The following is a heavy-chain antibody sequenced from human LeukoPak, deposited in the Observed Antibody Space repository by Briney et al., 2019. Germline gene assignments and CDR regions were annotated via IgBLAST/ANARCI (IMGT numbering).Heavy chain of an antibody. CDR1: GFTFSSYS. V-gene: IGHV3-48*01. CDR3: ARSVWGSHYYFDY. D-gene: IGHD3-16*01. Sequence: GGSLRLSCAASGFTFSSYSMNWVRQAPGKGLEWVSYISSSGVTIYYADSVKGRFTISRDNARNSLYLQMNGLRAEDTAVFYCARSVWGSHYYFDYWGQGALVTVSP. J-gene: IGHJ4*02. CDR2: ISSSGVTI.